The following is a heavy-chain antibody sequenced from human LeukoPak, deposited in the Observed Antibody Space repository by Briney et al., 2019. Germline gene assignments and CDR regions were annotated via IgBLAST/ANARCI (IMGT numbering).Heavy chain of an antibody. Sequence: GGSLRLSCAASGFTFSSYGMSWVRQAPGKGLEWVSYISSSGSTIYYADSVKGRFTISRDNAKNSLYLQMNSLRAEDTAVYYCARGLLAGFGYYYDSSGYYKGDSDYWGQGTLVTVSS. V-gene: IGHV3-48*04. CDR1: GFTFSSYG. J-gene: IGHJ4*02. CDR3: ARGLLAGFGYYYDSSGYYKGDSDY. CDR2: ISSSGSTI. D-gene: IGHD3-22*01.